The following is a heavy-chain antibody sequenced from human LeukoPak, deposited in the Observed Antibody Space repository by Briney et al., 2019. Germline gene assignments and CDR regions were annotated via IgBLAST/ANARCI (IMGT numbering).Heavy chain of an antibody. CDR2: ISGSGGST. J-gene: IGHJ4*02. V-gene: IGHV3-23*01. Sequence: GGSLRLSCAASGFTFSTYEMNWVRQAPGKGLEWVSAISGSGGSTYYADSVKGRFTISRDNSKNTLYLQMNSLRAEDAAVYYCAKDSYGDYVFDYWGQGTLVTVSS. CDR3: AKDSYGDYVFDY. CDR1: GFTFSTYE. D-gene: IGHD4-17*01.